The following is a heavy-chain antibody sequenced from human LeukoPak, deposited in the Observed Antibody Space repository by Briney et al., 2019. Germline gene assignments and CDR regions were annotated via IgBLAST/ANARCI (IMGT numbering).Heavy chain of an antibody. V-gene: IGHV3-7*01. D-gene: IGHD3-3*01. CDR3: ARVYQGVAIFDGIDY. J-gene: IGHJ4*02. CDR1: GFTFSKYW. Sequence: GGSLRLSCAASGFTFSKYWMSWVRQAPGKGLEWVANIKEDESEKYYVDSVKGRFTISRDNAKNSVYLQMNSLRAEDTAVYYCARVYQGVAIFDGIDYWGQGTLVTVSS. CDR2: IKEDESEK.